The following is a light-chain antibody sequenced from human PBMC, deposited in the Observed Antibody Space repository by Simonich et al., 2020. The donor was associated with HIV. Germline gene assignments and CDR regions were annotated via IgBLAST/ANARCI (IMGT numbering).Light chain of an antibody. J-gene: IGLJ2*01. CDR3: AAWDDRLNGVV. Sequence: QSVLTQPPSVSEAPRQRVTISCSGSSSNIGNNAVNWYQQLPGKAPKLLNYLDDLLPSGVSDRFSGSRSGTSASLAISGLQSEDEADYYCAAWDDRLNGVVFGGGTKLTVL. CDR1: SSNIGNNA. V-gene: IGLV1-36*01. CDR2: LDD.